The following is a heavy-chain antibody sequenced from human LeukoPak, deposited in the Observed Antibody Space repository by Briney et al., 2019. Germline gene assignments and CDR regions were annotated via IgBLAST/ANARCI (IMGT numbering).Heavy chain of an antibody. V-gene: IGHV4-38-2*02. Sequence: SETLSLTCTVSGYSISSGYYCGRIRQPPGKGLEWIGSIYHSGSTYYNPSLKSRVTISVDTSKNQFSLKLSSVTAADTAVYYCASLSITMVRGVIITRDYWGQGTLVTVSS. CDR1: GYSISSGYY. CDR2: IYHSGST. J-gene: IGHJ4*02. CDR3: ASLSITMVRGVIITRDY. D-gene: IGHD3-10*01.